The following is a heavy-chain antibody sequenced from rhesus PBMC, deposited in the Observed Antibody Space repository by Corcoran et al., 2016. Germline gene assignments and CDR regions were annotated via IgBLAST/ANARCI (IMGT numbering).Heavy chain of an antibody. V-gene: IGHV4S12*01. D-gene: IGHD4-11*01. CDR1: GGSISGYYY. J-gene: IGHJ4*01. Sequence: QVQLQESGPGVVKPSETLSLTCAVSGGSISGYYYWSWIRQPPGKGLEGIGSIYSNQENTNYKPSLQSRVTISKDTSKNQFSLKLSSVTATDTAVYYCARDNNYRYFDYWGQGVLVTVSS. CDR2: IYSNQENT. CDR3: ARDNNYRYFDY.